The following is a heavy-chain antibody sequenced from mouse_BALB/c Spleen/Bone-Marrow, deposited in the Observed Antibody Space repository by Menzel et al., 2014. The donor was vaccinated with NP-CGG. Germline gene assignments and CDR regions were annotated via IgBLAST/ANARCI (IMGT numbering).Heavy chain of an antibody. D-gene: IGHD1-1*01. J-gene: IGHJ3*01. CDR3: AREPTVVAGAWFAY. V-gene: IGHV2-6-7*01. Sequence: QVHVKQSGPGLVAPSQSLSIPCTVSGFSLTGYGVNWVRQPPGKGLEWLGMIWGDGSTDYNSALKSRLSISKDNSKSQVFLKMNSLQTDDTARYYCAREPTVVAGAWFAYWGQGTLVTVSA. CDR1: GFSLTGYG. CDR2: IWGDGST.